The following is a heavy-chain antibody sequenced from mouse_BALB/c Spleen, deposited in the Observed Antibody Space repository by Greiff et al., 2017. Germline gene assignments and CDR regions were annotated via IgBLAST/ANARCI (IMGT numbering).Heavy chain of an antibody. CDR3: GRGRGYADY. V-gene: IGHV1-37*01. CDR1: GYTFTSYV. CDR2: INPYNGDT. J-gene: IGHJ2*01. D-gene: IGHD2-14*01. Sequence: EVQLQQSGPELVKPGASVKMSCKASGYTFTSYVMHWVKQKPGQGLEWIGYINPYNGDTFYNQKFKGKATLTVDKSSSTAHMELLSLTSEDSAVYYCGRGRGYADYWGQGTTLTVSS.